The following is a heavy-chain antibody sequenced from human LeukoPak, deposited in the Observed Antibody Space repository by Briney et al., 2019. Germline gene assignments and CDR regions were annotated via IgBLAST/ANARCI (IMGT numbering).Heavy chain of an antibody. Sequence: ETLSLTCAVYGGFFSGYYWSWIRQPPGKGLEWIGEINHSGSTNYNPSLKSRVTISVNTSKNQFSLKLSSVTAADTAVYYCARDHQGSSWYLGHSDAFDIWGQGTMVTVSS. CDR3: ARDHQGSSWYLGHSDAFDI. CDR2: INHSGST. V-gene: IGHV4-34*01. J-gene: IGHJ3*02. D-gene: IGHD6-13*01. CDR1: GGFFSGYY.